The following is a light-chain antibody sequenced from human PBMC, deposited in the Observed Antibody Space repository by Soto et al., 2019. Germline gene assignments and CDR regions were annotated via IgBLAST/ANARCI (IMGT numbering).Light chain of an antibody. CDR1: QDIRGA. V-gene: IGKV1-13*02. Sequence: AIQLTQSPSSLSASVGDRVTITCRASQDIRGALAWYQQKPGKAPKMLIYDVSTLESGVPLRFIGSSSGTDFTLTISSLQPVDFATYYCQQFNSYPITFGQGTRLEIK. CDR2: DVS. CDR3: QQFNSYPIT. J-gene: IGKJ5*01.